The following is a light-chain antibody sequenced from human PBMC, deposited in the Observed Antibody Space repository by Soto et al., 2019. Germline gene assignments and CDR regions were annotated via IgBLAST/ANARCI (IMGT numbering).Light chain of an antibody. J-gene: IGKJ1*01. CDR2: AAS. V-gene: IGKV1-9*01. CDR1: QGISSY. CDR3: QQLNSYPQ. Sequence: DIQLTQSPSFLSASVGDRVTITCQASQGISSYLAWYQQKPGKAPKLLIYAASTLQSGVPSRFSGSGSGTEFTLTISSLQPEDFATYYCQQLNSYPQFGQGTKVEIK.